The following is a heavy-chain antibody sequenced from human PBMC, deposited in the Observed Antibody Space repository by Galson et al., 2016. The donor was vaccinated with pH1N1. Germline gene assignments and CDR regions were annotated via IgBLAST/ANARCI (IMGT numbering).Heavy chain of an antibody. Sequence: SLRLSCAASGFTFSRFWMHWVRQAPGKGLVWVSHINTDGSTTDYADSVKGRFTISRDNAKNTLYLQMSSLSAEDTAVYCCARGLWSMSGYFGQGELVYFSS. J-gene: IGHJ4*02. D-gene: IGHD2-21*01. V-gene: IGHV3-74*01. CDR2: INTDGSTT. CDR3: ARGLWSMSGY. CDR1: GFTFSRFW.